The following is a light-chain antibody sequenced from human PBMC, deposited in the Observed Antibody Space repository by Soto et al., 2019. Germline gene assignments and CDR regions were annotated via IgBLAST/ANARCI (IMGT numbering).Light chain of an antibody. CDR1: SSDVGGYNY. V-gene: IGLV2-14*03. CDR3: NSYTSSSTYV. J-gene: IGLJ1*01. Sequence: QSALTQPASVSGSPGQSIAISCTGTSSDVGGYNYVTWYQQHPGKAPKLMIYDVSNRPSGVSDRFSGSKSGNTASRTISGLQAEDEGDYYCNSYTSSSTYVFGTGTKVTVL. CDR2: DVS.